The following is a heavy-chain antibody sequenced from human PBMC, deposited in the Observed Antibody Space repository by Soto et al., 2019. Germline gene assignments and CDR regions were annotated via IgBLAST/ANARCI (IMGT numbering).Heavy chain of an antibody. CDR3: ATYSSSEFQVG. CDR1: GYTFTSYG. J-gene: IGHJ4*02. Sequence: TSVKVSCKASGYTFTSYGISWVRQAPGQGLEWMGWISAYNGNTNYAQKLQGRVTMTTDTSTSTAYMELRSLRSDDTAVYYCATYSSSEFQVGWGQGTLVTVSS. CDR2: ISAYNGNT. D-gene: IGHD6-6*01. V-gene: IGHV1-18*01.